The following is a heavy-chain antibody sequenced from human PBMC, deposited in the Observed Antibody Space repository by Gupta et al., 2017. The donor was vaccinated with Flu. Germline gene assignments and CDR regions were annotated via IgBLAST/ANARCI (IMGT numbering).Heavy chain of an antibody. D-gene: IGHD2-2*01. CDR3: ARWNLGDGGNNSCPEAAINI. CDR2: IWYDGSNQ. J-gene: IGHJ3*02. V-gene: IGHV3-33*01. CDR1: GFTFSSNG. Sequence: QVQLVESGGGVVQPGGSLRVSCAASGFTFSSNGMHWVTQAPGRGLEWVAIIWYDGSNQNSAAAAKVLFIISRDNSKNTLYLQINSLRAEDTAAYTCARWNLGDGGNNSCPEAAINIWGECTIGTVSS.